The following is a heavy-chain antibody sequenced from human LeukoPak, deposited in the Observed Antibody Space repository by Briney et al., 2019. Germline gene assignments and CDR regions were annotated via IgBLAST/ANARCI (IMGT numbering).Heavy chain of an antibody. CDR1: GFTFSSYG. CDR2: ISYDGSNK. Sequence: GGSLRLSCAASGFTFSSYGMHWVRQAPGKGLEWVAVISYDGSNKYYADSVKGRFTISRDNSKNTLYLQMNSLRAEDTVVYYCAKAGGDYGDYYYFDYWGQGTLVTVSS. V-gene: IGHV3-30*18. J-gene: IGHJ4*02. CDR3: AKAGGDYGDYYYFDY. D-gene: IGHD4-17*01.